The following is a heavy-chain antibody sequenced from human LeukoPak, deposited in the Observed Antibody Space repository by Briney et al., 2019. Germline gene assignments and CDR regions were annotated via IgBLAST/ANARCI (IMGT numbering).Heavy chain of an antibody. Sequence: PGGSLRLSCAASGFTFSSYAMSWVRQAPGKGLEWVSAISRSSGGTYYVDSVKGRFTISRDNSKNTMYMQINSLRAEDTAVYYCAKVINSGYYYYFDYWGQGTLVTVSS. D-gene: IGHD3-22*01. J-gene: IGHJ4*02. V-gene: IGHV3-23*01. CDR3: AKVINSGYYYYFDY. CDR2: ISRSSGGT. CDR1: GFTFSSYA.